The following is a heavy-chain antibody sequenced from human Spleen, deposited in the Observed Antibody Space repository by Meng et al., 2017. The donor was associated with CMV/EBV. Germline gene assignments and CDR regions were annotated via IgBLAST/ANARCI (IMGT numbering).Heavy chain of an antibody. CDR3: SRDYCGGDCYSLGH. Sequence: SETLSLTCTVSGGSISSSSYYWGWIRQPPGKGLEWIGSIYYSGSTYYNPSLKSRVTISVDTSKNQFSLKLSSVTAADTAVYYCSRDYCGGDCYSLGHWGRGSLVTVSS. CDR2: IYYSGST. CDR1: GGSISSSSYY. J-gene: IGHJ1*01. D-gene: IGHD2-21*01. V-gene: IGHV4-39*07.